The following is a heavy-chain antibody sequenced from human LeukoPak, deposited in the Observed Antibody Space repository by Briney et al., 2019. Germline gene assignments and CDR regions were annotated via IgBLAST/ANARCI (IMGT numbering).Heavy chain of an antibody. J-gene: IGHJ4*02. V-gene: IGHV4-38-2*02. Sequence: SETLSLTCTVSGYSISSGYYWGWIRQPPGKGLEWIGSIYHSGSTYYNPSLKSRVTISVDTSKNQFSLKLSSATAADTAVYYCASKSRAFGGPLFVNYWGQGTLVTVSS. CDR2: IYHSGST. CDR3: ASKSRAFGGPLFVNY. CDR1: GYSISSGYY. D-gene: IGHD3-16*01.